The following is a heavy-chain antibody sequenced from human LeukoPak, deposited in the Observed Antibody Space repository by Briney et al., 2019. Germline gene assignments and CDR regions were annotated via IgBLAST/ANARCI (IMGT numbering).Heavy chain of an antibody. CDR1: EDTFTYYH. Sequence: ASVKVPCKASEDTFTYYHIHWVRQAPGQGVEWMGAVYATGGTTINTQNFQGRVTMTRDTSTGTVYMELSSLRFEDTAMYYCATEAPRSYYSDHWGQGILVTVSS. CDR3: ATEAPRSYYSDH. J-gene: IGHJ4*02. CDR2: VYATGGTT. V-gene: IGHV1-46*01.